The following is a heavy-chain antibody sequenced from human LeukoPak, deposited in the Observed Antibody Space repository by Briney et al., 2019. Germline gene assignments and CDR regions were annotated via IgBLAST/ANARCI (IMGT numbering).Heavy chain of an antibody. D-gene: IGHD5-18*01. Sequence: PGGSLRLSCAASGFTFSSYAMHWVRQAPGKGLEGVAVISYDGSNKYYADSVKGRFTISRDNSKNTLYLQMNSLRAEDTAVYYCARDRGYSYGGFAPWGQGTLVTVSS. CDR3: ARDRGYSYGGFAP. J-gene: IGHJ5*02. CDR1: GFTFSSYA. V-gene: IGHV3-30*04. CDR2: ISYDGSNK.